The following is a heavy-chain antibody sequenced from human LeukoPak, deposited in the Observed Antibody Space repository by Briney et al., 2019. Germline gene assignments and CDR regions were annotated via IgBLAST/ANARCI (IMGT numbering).Heavy chain of an antibody. CDR3: ARDVVVPAAMRGYYYYGMDV. Sequence: SETLPLTCAVYGGSFSGYYWSWIRQPPGKGLEWIGEINHSGSTNYNPSLKSRVTISVDTSKNQFSLKLSSVTAADTAVYYCARDVVVPAAMRGYYYYGMDVWGKGTTVTVSS. CDR2: INHSGST. D-gene: IGHD2-2*01. CDR1: GGSFSGYY. J-gene: IGHJ6*04. V-gene: IGHV4-34*01.